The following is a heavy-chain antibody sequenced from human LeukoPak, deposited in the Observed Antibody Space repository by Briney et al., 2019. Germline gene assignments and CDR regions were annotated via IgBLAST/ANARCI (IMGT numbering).Heavy chain of an antibody. CDR1: GFTFNTYS. CDR2: ISGLSTYI. CDR3: ARSSGTGGPYYFDF. V-gene: IGHV3-21*04. D-gene: IGHD3/OR15-3a*01. Sequence: PGGSLRLSCAASGFTFNTYSMNWVRQAPGKGLEWVSSISGLSTYIYYPDSMRGRFTISRDNAKNSLFLQLSSLRAEDTAVYFCARSSGTGGPYYFDFWGQGSLVTASS. J-gene: IGHJ4*02.